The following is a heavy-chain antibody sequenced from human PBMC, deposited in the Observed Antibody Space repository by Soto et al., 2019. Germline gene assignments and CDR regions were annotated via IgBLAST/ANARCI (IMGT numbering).Heavy chain of an antibody. D-gene: IGHD6-6*01. Sequence: QVQLQESGPGLVKPSQTLSLTCNVSGESISSGGYYWSWIRHHPGKGLEWIGYIYDTESAYYNPSLKSRVTLSMDTSKHQFAMRLSSVTAADTAVYYCARASSSSSAADYWGQGILGTVSS. J-gene: IGHJ4*02. V-gene: IGHV4-31*03. CDR3: ARASSSSSAADY. CDR2: IYDTESA. CDR1: GESISSGGYY.